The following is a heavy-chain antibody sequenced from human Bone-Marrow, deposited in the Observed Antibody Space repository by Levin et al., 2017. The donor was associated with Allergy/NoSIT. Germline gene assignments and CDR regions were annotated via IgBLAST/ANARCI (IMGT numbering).Heavy chain of an antibody. J-gene: IGHJ6*02. CDR2: IIPPPGIA. V-gene: IGHV1-69*10. Sequence: SVKVSCKVPGDTFRIFAITWVRQAPGQGLEWMGGIIPPPGIATYAQRFQGRVTITADESTSTAYMELGSLESEDTAVYYCARGGYSHGTKPYYLYYYALDDWGQGTTVTVSS. CDR1: GDTFRIFA. CDR3: ARGGYSHGTKPYYLYYYALDD. D-gene: IGHD5-18*01.